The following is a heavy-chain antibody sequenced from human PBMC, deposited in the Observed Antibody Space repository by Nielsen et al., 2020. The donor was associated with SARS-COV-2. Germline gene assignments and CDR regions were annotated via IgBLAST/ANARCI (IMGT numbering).Heavy chain of an antibody. CDR3: AKGGLLPFDP. D-gene: IGHD3-10*01. Sequence: SLKISCAASGFTFDDYAMHWVRQAPGKGMEWVSGIRWNSGSIGYADSVKGRFTISRDNAKNSLYLQMNSLRAEDTVLYYCAKGGLLPFDPWCQGTLVTVSS. V-gene: IGHV3-9*01. CDR2: IRWNSGSI. J-gene: IGHJ5*02. CDR1: GFTFDDYA.